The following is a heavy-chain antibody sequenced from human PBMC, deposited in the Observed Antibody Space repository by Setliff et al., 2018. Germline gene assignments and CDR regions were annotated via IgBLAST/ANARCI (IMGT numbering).Heavy chain of an antibody. V-gene: IGHV3-11*05. Sequence: GGSLRLSCAASGFTFSGYYMQWVRQAPGKGLEWVSYISDNGRYMNYVESVKGRFSVSRDNAENSVYLQMNNLRAEDTAVYYCARDRVYSGTDSWGQGTLVTVSS. CDR2: ISDNGRYM. J-gene: IGHJ5*01. CDR1: GFTFSGYY. D-gene: IGHD1-26*01. CDR3: ARDRVYSGTDS.